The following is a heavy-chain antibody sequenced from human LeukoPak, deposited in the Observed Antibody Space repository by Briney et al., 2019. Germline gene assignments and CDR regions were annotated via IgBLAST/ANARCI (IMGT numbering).Heavy chain of an antibody. CDR1: GFTFSSYE. CDR2: ISSSGSTI. D-gene: IGHD3-9*01. Sequence: PGGSPSLSCAASGFTFSSYEMNWVRQAPGEGLEWGSYISSSGSTIYYADSVKGRFTISRDNAKNSLYLQMNSLRAEDTAVYYCARGGTRHYDILTGYYLITHYFDYWGQGTLVTVSS. CDR3: ARGGTRHYDILTGYYLITHYFDY. J-gene: IGHJ4*02. V-gene: IGHV3-48*03.